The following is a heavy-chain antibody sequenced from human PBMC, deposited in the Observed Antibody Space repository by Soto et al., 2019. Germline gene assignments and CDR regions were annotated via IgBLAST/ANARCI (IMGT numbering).Heavy chain of an antibody. CDR3: ARQTSGYCSSTSCYDFDY. J-gene: IGHJ4*02. Sequence: ASVKVSCKASGYTFTSYGISWVRQAPGQGLEWMGWISAYNGNTNYAQKLQGRVTMTTDTSTSTAYMELRSLRSDDTAVYYCARQTSGYCSSTSCYDFDYWGQGTLVTVSS. CDR2: ISAYNGNT. V-gene: IGHV1-18*01. CDR1: GYTFTSYG. D-gene: IGHD2-2*03.